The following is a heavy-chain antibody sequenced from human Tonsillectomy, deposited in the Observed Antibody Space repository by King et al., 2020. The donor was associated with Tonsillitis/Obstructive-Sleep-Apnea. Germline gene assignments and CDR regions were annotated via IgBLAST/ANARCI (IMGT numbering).Heavy chain of an antibody. Sequence: VQLVESGGGVVQPGRSLRLSCAASGFTFSSYAMHWVRQAPGKGLEWVAVISYDGSNKYYGDSVKGRFTISRDNSKNTLYLQMNSLRAEDTAVYYCARDQAPTVAINDAFDIWGQGIMVTVSS. J-gene: IGHJ3*02. CDR3: ARDQAPTVAINDAFDI. V-gene: IGHV3-30*04. CDR2: ISYDGSNK. CDR1: GFTFSSYA. D-gene: IGHD4-17*01.